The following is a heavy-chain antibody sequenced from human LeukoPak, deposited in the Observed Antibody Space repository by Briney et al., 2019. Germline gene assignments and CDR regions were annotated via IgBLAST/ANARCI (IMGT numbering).Heavy chain of an antibody. D-gene: IGHD1-26*01. CDR2: ISSSGSTI. V-gene: IGHV3-48*03. Sequence: GGSLRLSCAASGFTFSSYEMNWVRQAPGKGLEWVSYISSSGSTIYYADSVKGRFTISRDNAENSLYLQMNSLRAEDTAVYYCARNSGRDGYYYYMDVWGKGTTVTVSS. CDR3: ARNSGRDGYYYYMDV. J-gene: IGHJ6*03. CDR1: GFTFSSYE.